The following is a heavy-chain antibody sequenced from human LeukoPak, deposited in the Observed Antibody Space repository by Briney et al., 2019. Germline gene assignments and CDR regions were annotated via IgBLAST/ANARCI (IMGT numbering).Heavy chain of an antibody. D-gene: IGHD5-18*01. CDR3: AREEAGDVDTALYYFDY. CDR1: GYTFTSYG. J-gene: IGHJ4*02. CDR2: ISTYNGNT. Sequence: ASVKVSCKASGYTFTSYGISWVRQAPGQGLEWMGWISTYNGNTNYAQKLQGRVTMTTDTSTSTAYMELRSLRSDDTAVYYCAREEAGDVDTALYYFDYWGQGTLVTVSS. V-gene: IGHV1-18*01.